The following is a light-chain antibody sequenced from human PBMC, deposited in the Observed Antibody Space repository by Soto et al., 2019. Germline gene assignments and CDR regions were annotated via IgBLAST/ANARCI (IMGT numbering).Light chain of an antibody. V-gene: IGKV1D-13*01. CDR3: QQYENYWT. Sequence: IQMTQSPSSLSAFVGDRVTITCRASQGISNHLAWYRQKGGEVPKLLTYDASNLESGVPSRFGGSGSGTEFTLTISSLQPEDFGIYYCQQYENYWTFGQGTKVDIK. CDR2: DAS. CDR1: QGISNH. J-gene: IGKJ1*01.